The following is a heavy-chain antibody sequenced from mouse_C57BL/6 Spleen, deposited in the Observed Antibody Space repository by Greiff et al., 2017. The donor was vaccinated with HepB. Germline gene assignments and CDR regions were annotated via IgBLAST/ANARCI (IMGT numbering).Heavy chain of an antibody. Sequence: EVKLVESEGGLVQPGRSMKLSCTASGFTFSDYYMAWVRQVPEKGLEWVANINYDGSSTYYLDSLKSRFIISRDNAKNILYLQMSSLKSEDTATYYCARGHYDYAFDYWGQGTTLTVSS. V-gene: IGHV5-16*01. CDR3: ARGHYDYAFDY. D-gene: IGHD2-4*01. J-gene: IGHJ2*01. CDR1: GFTFSDYY. CDR2: INYDGSST.